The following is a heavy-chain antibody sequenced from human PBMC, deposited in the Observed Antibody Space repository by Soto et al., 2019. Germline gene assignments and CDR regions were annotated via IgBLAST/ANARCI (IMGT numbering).Heavy chain of an antibody. CDR3: ARGRYGDY. D-gene: IGHD1-1*01. CDR2: INAHKGNT. CDR1: GYAFTTYG. Sequence: QVHLVQSGAEVKKPGASVKVSCKGSGYAFTTYGITWVRQAPGQGLEWMGWINAHKGNTNYAQKLQGRVTVTRDTSTSTAYMELRSLRSDDTAVYYCARGRYGDYWGQGALVTVSS. V-gene: IGHV1-18*01. J-gene: IGHJ4*02.